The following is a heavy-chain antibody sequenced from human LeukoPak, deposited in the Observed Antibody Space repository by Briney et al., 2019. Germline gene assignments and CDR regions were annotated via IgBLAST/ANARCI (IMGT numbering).Heavy chain of an antibody. D-gene: IGHD3-22*01. Sequence: GGSLRLSCAASGFTFSSYAMSWVRQAPGKGLGWVSAISGSGGSTYYADSVKGRFTISRDNSKNTLYLQMNSLRAEDTAVYYCAKSGSYDSSGYYYFDYWGQGTLVTVSS. CDR2: ISGSGGST. CDR3: AKSGSYDSSGYYYFDY. CDR1: GFTFSSYA. J-gene: IGHJ4*02. V-gene: IGHV3-23*01.